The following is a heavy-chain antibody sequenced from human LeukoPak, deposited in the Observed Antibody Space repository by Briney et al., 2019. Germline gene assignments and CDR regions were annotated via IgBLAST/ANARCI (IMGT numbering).Heavy chain of an antibody. CDR2: ISGSGGST. V-gene: IGHV3-23*01. J-gene: IGHJ3*02. Sequence: GGSLRLSCAASGFTFSSYAMSWVRQAPGKGLEWVSAISGSGGSTYYADSVKGRFTISRDNSKNTLFLQMNSLRAEDTAVYYCARDAYGDDALDIWGQGTMVTVSS. CDR1: GFTFSSYA. D-gene: IGHD3-10*01. CDR3: ARDAYGDDALDI.